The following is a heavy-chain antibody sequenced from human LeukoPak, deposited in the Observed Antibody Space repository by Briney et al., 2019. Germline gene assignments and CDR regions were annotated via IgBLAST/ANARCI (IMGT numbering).Heavy chain of an antibody. CDR1: GDTFSGQS. Sequence: GASVKVSCKASGDTFSGQSLFLPWVRQAPGRGFEWMGWINPKTGATKFAQQFQGRVTVTRDTSINTDYMELSGLTSDDSAVYYCTRGPPSGCFDYWGQGTLVTVSS. D-gene: IGHD6-19*01. J-gene: IGHJ4*02. CDR3: TRGPPSGCFDY. V-gene: IGHV1-2*02. CDR2: INPKTGAT.